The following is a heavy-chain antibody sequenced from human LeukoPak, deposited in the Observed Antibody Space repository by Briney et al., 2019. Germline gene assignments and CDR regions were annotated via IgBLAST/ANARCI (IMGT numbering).Heavy chain of an antibody. CDR1: GYTFTSYA. J-gene: IGHJ2*01. CDR2: INTNTGNP. Sequence: ASVKASCKASGYTFTSYAMNWVRQAPGQGLEWMGWINTNTGNPTYAQGFTGRFVFSLDTSVSTAYLQISSLKAEDTAVYYCAREGGDYGGNSQFWYFDLWGRGTLVTVSS. V-gene: IGHV7-4-1*02. D-gene: IGHD4-23*01. CDR3: AREGGDYGGNSQFWYFDL.